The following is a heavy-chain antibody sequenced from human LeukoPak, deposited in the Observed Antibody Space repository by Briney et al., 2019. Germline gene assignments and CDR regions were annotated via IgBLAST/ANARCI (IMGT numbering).Heavy chain of an antibody. V-gene: IGHV7-4-1*02. D-gene: IGHD2-2*01. J-gene: IGHJ4*02. Sequence: EWMGWININTGNPTYAQGFTGRFVFSLDTSVSTAYLQISSLKAEDTAVYYCARMGSQLDYWGQGTLVTVSS. CDR3: ARMGSQLDY. CDR2: ININTGNP.